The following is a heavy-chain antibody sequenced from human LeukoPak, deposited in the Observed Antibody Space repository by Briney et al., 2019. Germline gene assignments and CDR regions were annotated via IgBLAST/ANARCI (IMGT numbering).Heavy chain of an antibody. CDR2: IYLGDSDT. V-gene: IGHV5-51*01. CDR1: GDSFTNYW. CDR3: ARRAGGYCSGGRCYYFDF. Sequence: GESLKISCKGSGDSFTNYWIAWVRQMPGKGLEWMGIIYLGDSDTRYSPSFPGQVTISAAKSFTPAYLPGSSLKDSDTAMYYCARRAGGYCSGGRCYYFDFWGQGTLVTVSS. J-gene: IGHJ4*02. D-gene: IGHD2-15*01.